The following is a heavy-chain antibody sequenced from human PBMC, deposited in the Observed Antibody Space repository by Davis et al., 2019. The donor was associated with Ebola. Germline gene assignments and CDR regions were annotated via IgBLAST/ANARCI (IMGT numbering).Heavy chain of an antibody. Sequence: PSETLSLTCTVSGGSISSNYWSWIRQPAGKGLEWIGRIYTSGSTNYNPSLKSRVTMSVDTSKNQFSLKLSSVTAADTAVYYCARCNYDIGYGMDVWGQGTTVTVSS. D-gene: IGHD3-9*01. J-gene: IGHJ6*02. CDR1: GGSISSNY. CDR2: IYTSGST. CDR3: ARCNYDIGYGMDV. V-gene: IGHV4-4*07.